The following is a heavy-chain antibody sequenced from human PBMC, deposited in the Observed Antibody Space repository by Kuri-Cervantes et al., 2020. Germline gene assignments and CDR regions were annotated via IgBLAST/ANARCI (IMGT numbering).Heavy chain of an antibody. J-gene: IGHJ6*02. Sequence: SVKVSCKASGGTFSSYAISWVRQAPGQGLERMGGIIPIFGTANYAQKFQGRVTITADESTSTAYMELSSLRSEDTAVYYCARETITGEVYNYYGMDVWGQGTTDTVSS. CDR2: IIPIFGTA. CDR3: ARETITGEVYNYYGMDV. D-gene: IGHD7-27*01. V-gene: IGHV1-69*13. CDR1: GGTFSSYA.